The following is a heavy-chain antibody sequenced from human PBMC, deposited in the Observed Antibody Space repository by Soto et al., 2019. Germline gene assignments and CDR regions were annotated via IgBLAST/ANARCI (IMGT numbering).Heavy chain of an antibody. Sequence: PGGALRLSCAASGFTFSSYAMSWVRQAPGKGLEWVSAISGSGGSTYYADSVKGRFTISRDNSKTTLYLQMNSLRAEDTAGYYSAKDRGLCSSTSCSPYDAFDIWGQGTMVTVSS. J-gene: IGHJ3*02. CDR2: ISGSGGST. CDR1: GFTFSSYA. CDR3: AKDRGLCSSTSCSPYDAFDI. D-gene: IGHD2-2*01. V-gene: IGHV3-23*01.